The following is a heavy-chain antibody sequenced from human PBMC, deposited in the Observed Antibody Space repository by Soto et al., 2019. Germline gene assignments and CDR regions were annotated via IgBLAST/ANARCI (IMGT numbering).Heavy chain of an antibody. V-gene: IGHV3-66*01. J-gene: IGHJ4*02. D-gene: IGHD5-12*01. CDR2: IYSGGST. CDR3: ANQRGGYDRDFDY. CDR1: GSTVSSNY. Sequence: EVQLVESGGGLVQPGGSLRLSCAASGSTVSSNYMSWVRQAPGKGLEWVSVIYSGGSTYYADSVKGRFTISRDNSKKTLYLQMNSLRAEDTAVYYCANQRGGYDRDFDYWGQGTLVTVSS.